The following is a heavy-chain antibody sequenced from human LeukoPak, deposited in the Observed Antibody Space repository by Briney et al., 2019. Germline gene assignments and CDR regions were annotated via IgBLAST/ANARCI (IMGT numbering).Heavy chain of an antibody. CDR2: INPNSGGT. Sequence: GASVKVSCKASGYSFTGHYMHWVRQAPGQGLEWMGWINPNSGGTNYAQKFQGRVTMTRDTSISTAYMDLSRLRSDDTAVYYCARAGPELGIGYWGQGTLVTVSS. D-gene: IGHD7-27*01. V-gene: IGHV1-2*02. CDR1: GYSFTGHY. J-gene: IGHJ4*02. CDR3: ARAGPELGIGY.